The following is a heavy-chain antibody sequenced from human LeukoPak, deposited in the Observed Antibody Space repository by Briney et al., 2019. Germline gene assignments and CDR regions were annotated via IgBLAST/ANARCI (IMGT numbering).Heavy chain of an antibody. V-gene: IGHV4-34*01. Sequence: SETLSLTCAVYGGSFSGYYWSWIRQPPGKGLECIGEINHSGSTNYNPSLKSRVTISVDTSKNQFSLKLSSVTAADTAVYYCALPGYSSGRRRAFDIWGQGTMVTVSS. CDR3: ALPGYSSGRRRAFDI. J-gene: IGHJ3*02. CDR2: INHSGST. CDR1: GGSFSGYY. D-gene: IGHD6-25*01.